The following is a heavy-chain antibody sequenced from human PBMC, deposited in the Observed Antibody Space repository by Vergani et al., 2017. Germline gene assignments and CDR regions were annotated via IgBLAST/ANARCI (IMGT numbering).Heavy chain of an antibody. Sequence: QVHLVESGGGVVQPGRSLRLSCVVSGFTSSYYGMHWVRQAPGKGLEWVAVISYDGTQKYYADSVKGRFTISRDNSKNSLYLQMNSLRAEDTALYYCVKDIAASGNYWYFDLWGRGTLVTVSS. V-gene: IGHV3-30*18. CDR1: GFTSSYYG. CDR2: ISYDGTQK. J-gene: IGHJ2*01. D-gene: IGHD6-13*01. CDR3: VKDIAASGNYWYFDL.